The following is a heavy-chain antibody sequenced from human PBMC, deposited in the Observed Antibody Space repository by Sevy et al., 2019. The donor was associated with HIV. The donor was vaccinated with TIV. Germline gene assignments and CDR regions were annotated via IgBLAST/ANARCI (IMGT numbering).Heavy chain of an antibody. CDR3: AREGCTRPHDH. J-gene: IGHJ4*02. Sequence: GGSLRLSCVASGFYFNIYSMSWVCQAPGKGLESVSTLSFGCGRINHADSVQGRSTMSRDDSKKTVYLEMNSLRAEDTAVYYCAREGCTRPHDHWGQGTLVTVSS. D-gene: IGHD2-8*01. V-gene: IGHV3-23*01. CDR1: GFYFNIYS. CDR2: LSFGCGRI.